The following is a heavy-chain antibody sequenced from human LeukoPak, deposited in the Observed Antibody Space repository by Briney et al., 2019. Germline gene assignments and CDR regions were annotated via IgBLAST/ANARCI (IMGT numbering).Heavy chain of an antibody. Sequence: GGSLRLSCAASGYTFDSYAMNWVRQAPGKGLEWVSLINWDGDDTYYADSVKGRFTISRDNSKNSLYLQMNSLRAEDTALYYCAKRAAYSSSGWYYYYMDVWGKGTTVTVSS. CDR1: GYTFDSYA. D-gene: IGHD6-6*01. CDR3: AKRAAYSSSGWYYYYMDV. J-gene: IGHJ6*03. V-gene: IGHV3-43*02. CDR2: INWDGDDT.